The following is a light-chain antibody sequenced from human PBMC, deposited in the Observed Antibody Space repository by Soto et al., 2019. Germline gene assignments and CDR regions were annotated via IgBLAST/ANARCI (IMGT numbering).Light chain of an antibody. CDR2: KVS. CDR3: QQYDDYSLYT. Sequence: DIQMTQSPSTLSASVGARVIITCRASQSISSRFSWYQQKPGKAHKLLIYKVSTLESRVPSRFSGSGSGTEFTLTISSLQPDDFATYYCQQYDDYSLYTFGQGTNLENK. CDR1: QSISSR. J-gene: IGKJ2*01. V-gene: IGKV1-5*03.